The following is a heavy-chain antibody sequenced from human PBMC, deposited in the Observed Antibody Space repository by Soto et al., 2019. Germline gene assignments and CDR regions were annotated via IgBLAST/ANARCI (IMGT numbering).Heavy chain of an antibody. CDR3: AKDTATAAGTFWYFDL. D-gene: IGHD6-13*01. CDR1: GFTFRTSA. V-gene: IGHV3-23*01. Sequence: EVQLLESGGGVLQPGGSLRLSCAASGFTFRTSAMSWLRQAPGKGLEWVSGISASATTTYYADSVRGRFTISRDNSENTLSLQIISLRAEDTAVYYCAKDTATAAGTFWYFDLWGRGTLVTVSS. J-gene: IGHJ2*01. CDR2: ISASATTT.